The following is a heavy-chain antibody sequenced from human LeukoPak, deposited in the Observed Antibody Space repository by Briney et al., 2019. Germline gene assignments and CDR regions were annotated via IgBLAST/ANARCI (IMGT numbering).Heavy chain of an antibody. D-gene: IGHD1-1*01. Sequence: GASVKVSCKASGGTFSSYAISWVRQAPGQGLEWMGGIIPIFGTANYAQKFQGRVTITTDESTSTAYMELSSLRSEDTAVYYCARGGPQLTPLDYWGQGTLVTVSS. CDR1: GGTFSSYA. V-gene: IGHV1-69*05. J-gene: IGHJ4*02. CDR2: IIPIFGTA. CDR3: ARGGPQLTPLDY.